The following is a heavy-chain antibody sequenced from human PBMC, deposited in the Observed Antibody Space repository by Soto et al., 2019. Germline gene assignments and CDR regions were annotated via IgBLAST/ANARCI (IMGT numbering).Heavy chain of an antibody. V-gene: IGHV1-69*13. D-gene: IGHD6-13*01. J-gene: IGHJ4*02. CDR3: ARDSLALAAAGTRVLNY. CDR1: GRTFSSYA. Sequence: SVKVSCKASGRTFSSYAISWVRQAHGQGLEWMGGIIPIFGTSNYAQKFQGRVTITADESTSTAYMELSSLRSEDTAVYYCARDSLALAAAGTRVLNYWGKGTLVTV. CDR2: IIPIFGTS.